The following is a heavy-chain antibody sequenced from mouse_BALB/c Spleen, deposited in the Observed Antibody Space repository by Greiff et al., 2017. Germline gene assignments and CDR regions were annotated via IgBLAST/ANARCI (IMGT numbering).Heavy chain of an antibody. D-gene: IGHD1-1*01. CDR3: ARSGSSPYWYFDV. J-gene: IGHJ1*01. CDR1: GFNIKDTY. CDR2: IDPANGNT. Sequence: EVQLQQSGAELVKPGASVKLSCTASGFNIKDTYMHWVKQRPEQGLEWIGRIDPANGNTKYDPKFQGKATITADTSSNTAYLQLSSLTSEDTAVYYCARSGSSPYWYFDVWGAGTTVTVSS. V-gene: IGHV14-3*02.